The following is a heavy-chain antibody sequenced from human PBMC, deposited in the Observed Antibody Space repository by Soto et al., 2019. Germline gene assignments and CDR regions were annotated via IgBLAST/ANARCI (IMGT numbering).Heavy chain of an antibody. J-gene: IGHJ4*02. V-gene: IGHV3-74*01. D-gene: IGHD3-10*01. CDR1: GFTFSSDW. Sequence: PGGSLRLSCAASGFTFSSDWMHWFRQAPGKVLMWVSRIDSGGRTTTYADSVKGRFTISRDNTKNTLYLQMNGLRAEDTALYYCARWFTYGNFDYFDYWGQGTQVTVSS. CDR2: IDSGGRTT. CDR3: ARWFTYGNFDYFDY.